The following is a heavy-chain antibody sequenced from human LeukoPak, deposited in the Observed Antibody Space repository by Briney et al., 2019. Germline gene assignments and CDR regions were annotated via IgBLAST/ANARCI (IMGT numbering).Heavy chain of an antibody. Sequence: PGGSLRLSCAASGFTFSDYSMHWVRQAPGKGLEWVASLRYDGSEKSYKDSVKGRFMISRDNSKNTLYLQMNSLRAEDTAVYYCAKDRVLYQLRYSFDYWGQGTLVTVSS. V-gene: IGHV3-30*02. CDR1: GFTFSDYS. J-gene: IGHJ4*02. CDR3: AKDRVLYQLRYSFDY. D-gene: IGHD6-6*01. CDR2: LRYDGSEK.